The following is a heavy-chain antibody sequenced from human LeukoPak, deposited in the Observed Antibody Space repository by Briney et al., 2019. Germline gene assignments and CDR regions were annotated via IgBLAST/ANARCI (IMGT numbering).Heavy chain of an antibody. V-gene: IGHV4-39*01. Sequence: SETLSLTCTVSGGSISSSSYYWGWIRQPPGKGLEWIGSIYYSGSTYYNPSLKSRVTISVDTSKNQFSLKLSSVTAAVTAVYYCARHKGYFDYWGQGTLVTVSS. CDR1: GGSISSSSYY. CDR3: ARHKGYFDY. CDR2: IYYSGST. J-gene: IGHJ4*02.